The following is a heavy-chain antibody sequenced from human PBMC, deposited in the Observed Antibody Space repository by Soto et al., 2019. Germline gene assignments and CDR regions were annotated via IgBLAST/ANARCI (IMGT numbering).Heavy chain of an antibody. CDR2: SHQSGNT. Sequence: QVQLQESGPGLVKPSGTLSLTCAVSGVSIDSHDWWTWVRQPPGKGLEWIGESHQSGNTNYNSSLESRVTISLDKSRNPFSPQLDSVTVADTAVYYCATRDTGRVYWGQGTLVTVSS. CDR1: GVSIDSHDW. CDR3: ATRDTGRVY. J-gene: IGHJ4*02. V-gene: IGHV4-4*02. D-gene: IGHD5-18*01.